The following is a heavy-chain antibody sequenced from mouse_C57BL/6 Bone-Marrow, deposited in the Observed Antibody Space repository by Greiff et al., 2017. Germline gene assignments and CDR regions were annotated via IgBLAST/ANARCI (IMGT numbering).Heavy chain of an antibody. CDR1: GYTFTDYY. V-gene: IGHV1-19*01. CDR3: ARDYGSSFDAMDY. D-gene: IGHD1-1*01. CDR2: INPYNGGT. Sequence: EVQLQQSGPVLVKPGASVKMSCKASGYTFTDYYMHWVKQSHGQSLEWIGVINPYNGGTSYNQKFKGKATLTVDKSSSTAYMELNSLTSEDSAVYYCARDYGSSFDAMDYWGQGTSVTVSS. J-gene: IGHJ4*01.